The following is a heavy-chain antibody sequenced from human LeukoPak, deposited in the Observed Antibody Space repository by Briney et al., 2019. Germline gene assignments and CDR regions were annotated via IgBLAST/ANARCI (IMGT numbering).Heavy chain of an antibody. D-gene: IGHD3-9*01. V-gene: IGHV3-30*04. J-gene: IGHJ4*02. Sequence: GRSLRLSCAASGFTFSSYAMHWVRQAPGKGLEWVAVISYYGSNKYYADSVKGRFTISRDNSKNTLYLQMNSLRDEDTAVYYCAKDPIDWGTIYFDYWGQGTLVTVSS. CDR3: AKDPIDWGTIYFDY. CDR2: ISYYGSNK. CDR1: GFTFSSYA.